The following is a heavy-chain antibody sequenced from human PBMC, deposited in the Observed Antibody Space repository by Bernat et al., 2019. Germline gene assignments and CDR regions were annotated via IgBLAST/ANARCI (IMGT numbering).Heavy chain of an antibody. Sequence: QVQLVESGGGVVQPGRSLRLSCAASGFTFSSYGMHWVRQAPGKGLEWVAVISYDGSNKYYADSVKGRFTISRDNSKNTLYLQMNSLRAEYTAVYYCAKETHLEQQLTRAPFDIWGQGTMVTVSS. CDR3: AKETHLEQQLTRAPFDI. D-gene: IGHD6-13*01. CDR1: GFTFSSYG. CDR2: ISYDGSNK. V-gene: IGHV3-30*18. J-gene: IGHJ3*02.